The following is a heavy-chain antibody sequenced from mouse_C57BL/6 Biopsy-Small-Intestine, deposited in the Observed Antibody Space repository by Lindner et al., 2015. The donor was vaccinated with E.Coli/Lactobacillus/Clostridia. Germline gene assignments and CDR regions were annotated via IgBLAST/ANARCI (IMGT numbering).Heavy chain of an antibody. V-gene: IGHV1-84*01. J-gene: IGHJ2*01. CDR2: IYPGSSNS. D-gene: IGHD4-1*01. Sequence: VQLQESGAELAKPGASVKISCKASGYTFTDYYINWVKQRPGQGLEWIGWIYPGSSNSQYNENFKGKATLTVDTSSNTAYMQLSSLTSKDSAVYYCARLGTGYYFDYWGQGTTLTVSS. CDR1: GYTFTDYY. CDR3: ARLGTGYYFDY.